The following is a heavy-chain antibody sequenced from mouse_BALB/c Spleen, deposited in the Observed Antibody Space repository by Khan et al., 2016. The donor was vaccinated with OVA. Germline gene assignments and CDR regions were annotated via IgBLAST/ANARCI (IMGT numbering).Heavy chain of an antibody. CDR3: NAAKLSLWFPS. CDR2: IDPENGDT. CDR1: GFNIKDYY. V-gene: IGHV14-4*02. Sequence: VQLKESGAEFVRSGASVKLSCTTSGFNIKDYYMHWVKQRPKRGLEWIGWIDPENGDTEFAPKFQGKATMTADTSSTTAYLHLSSLPSEATAVYHCNAAKLSLWFPSWGQGTLVTGAA. J-gene: IGHJ3*01. D-gene: IGHD1-3*01.